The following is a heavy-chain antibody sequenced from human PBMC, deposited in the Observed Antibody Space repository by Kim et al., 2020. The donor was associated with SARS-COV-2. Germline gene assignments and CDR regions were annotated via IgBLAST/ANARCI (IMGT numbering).Heavy chain of an antibody. D-gene: IGHD3-3*01. CDR1: GGTFSSYA. Sequence: SVKVSCKASGGTFSSYAISWVRQAPGQGLEWMGGIIPIFGTANYAQKFQGRVTITADESTSTAYMELSSLRSEDTAVYYCARPTGHYDFWSGYPNYPFYYDGMDVWGQGTTVTVSS. CDR3: ARPTGHYDFWSGYPNYPFYYDGMDV. CDR2: IIPIFGTA. V-gene: IGHV1-69*13. J-gene: IGHJ6*02.